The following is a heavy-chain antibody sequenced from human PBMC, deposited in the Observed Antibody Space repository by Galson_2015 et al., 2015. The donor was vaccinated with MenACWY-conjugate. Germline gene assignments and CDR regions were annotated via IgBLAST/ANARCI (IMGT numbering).Heavy chain of an antibody. Sequence: SLRLSCAASGFTFNNYWMTWVRQAPGKGLEWVANINVDGSEENYMDSVRGQFTISRDNAKNSLFLQVNTLRAEDTAVYYCARGTLAVAGTDYWGQGTLVTVSS. CDR3: ARGTLAVAGTDY. CDR1: GFTFNNYW. CDR2: INVDGSEE. J-gene: IGHJ4*02. D-gene: IGHD6-19*01. V-gene: IGHV3-7*01.